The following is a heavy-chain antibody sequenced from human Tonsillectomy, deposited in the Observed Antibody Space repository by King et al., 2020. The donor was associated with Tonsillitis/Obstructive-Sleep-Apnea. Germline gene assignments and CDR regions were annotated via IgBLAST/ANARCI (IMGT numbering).Heavy chain of an antibody. J-gene: IGHJ3*02. Sequence: GQLVQSGGGLVQPGGSLRLSCAVSGFTFSIYAMSWVRQAPGKGLEWVSAICGSGGSTYYADSVKGRFTISRDNSKNTLYLQMNSLRADDTAVYYCAKGSPSWLQLPTDAFDIWGQGTMVTVSS. CDR1: GFTFSIYA. D-gene: IGHD5-24*01. V-gene: IGHV3-23*04. CDR2: ICGSGGST. CDR3: AKGSPSWLQLPTDAFDI.